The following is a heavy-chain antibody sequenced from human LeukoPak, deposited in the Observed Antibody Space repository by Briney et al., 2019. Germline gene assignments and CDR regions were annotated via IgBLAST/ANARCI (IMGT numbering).Heavy chain of an antibody. Sequence: GGSLRLSCAASGFDFNIYEMNWVRQAPGKGLEWVSYISADGATIYYADSVKGRFTISRDTMKSSLHLQMSSLRAGDTAVYYCAGSRYPEPQDLNYWGQGTLVTVSS. V-gene: IGHV3-48*03. CDR2: ISADGATI. CDR1: GFDFNIYE. J-gene: IGHJ4*02. D-gene: IGHD3-10*01. CDR3: AGSRYPEPQDLNY.